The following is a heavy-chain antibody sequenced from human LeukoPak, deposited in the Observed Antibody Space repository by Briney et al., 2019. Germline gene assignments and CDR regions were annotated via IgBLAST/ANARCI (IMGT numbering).Heavy chain of an antibody. J-gene: IGHJ4*02. D-gene: IGHD3-22*01. V-gene: IGHV1-46*01. CDR3: ARALYYDSSGYLFDY. Sequence: ASVKVSCKASGYTFTSYYMHWVRQAPGQGLEWMGIINPSGGSTTYAQKFQGSITMTRDTSTSTVYMELSSLRSEDTAVYYCARALYYDSSGYLFDYWGQGTLVTVSS. CDR2: INPSGGST. CDR1: GYTFTSYY.